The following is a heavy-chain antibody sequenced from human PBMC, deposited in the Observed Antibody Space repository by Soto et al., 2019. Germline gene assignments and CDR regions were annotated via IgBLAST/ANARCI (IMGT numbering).Heavy chain of an antibody. CDR3: ARGLHYYDSSGYYYYYGMDV. CDR1: GGSFSGYY. D-gene: IGHD3-22*01. J-gene: IGHJ6*02. V-gene: IGHV4-34*01. CDR2: INHSGST. Sequence: SETLSLTCAVYGGSFSGYYWSWIRQPPGKGLEWIGEINHSGSTNYNPSLKSRVTISVDTSKNQFSLKLSSVAAADTAVYYCARGLHYYDSSGYYYYYGMDVWGQGTTVTISS.